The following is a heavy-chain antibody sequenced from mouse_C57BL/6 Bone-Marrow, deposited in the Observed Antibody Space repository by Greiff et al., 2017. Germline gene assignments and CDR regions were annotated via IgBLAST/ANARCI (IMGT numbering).Heavy chain of an antibody. D-gene: IGHD1-1*01. CDR3: TRGGVMITTVVAKDFDY. Sequence: VQLQQSGAELVRPGASVTLSCKASGYTFTDYEMHWVKQTPVHGLEWIGAIDPETGGTAYNQKFKGKAILTADKSSSTAYMELRSLTSEDSAVYYCTRGGVMITTVVAKDFDYWGQGTTLTVSS. V-gene: IGHV1-15*01. J-gene: IGHJ2*01. CDR1: GYTFTDYE. CDR2: IDPETGGT.